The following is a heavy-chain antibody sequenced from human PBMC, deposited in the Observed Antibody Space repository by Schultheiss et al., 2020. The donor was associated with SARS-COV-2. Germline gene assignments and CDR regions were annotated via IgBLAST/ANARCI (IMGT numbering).Heavy chain of an antibody. CDR3: ARGHYYGSGSYYIRTIPPPWVDP. V-gene: IGHV4-59*08. CDR1: GGSISSYY. CDR2: IYYSGST. Sequence: SQTLSLTCTVSGGSISSYYWSWIRQPPGKGLEWIGYIYYSGSTNYNPSLKSRVTISVDTSKNQFSLKLSSVTAADTAVYYCARGHYYGSGSYYIRTIPPPWVDPWGQGTLVTVSS. J-gene: IGHJ5*02. D-gene: IGHD3-10*01.